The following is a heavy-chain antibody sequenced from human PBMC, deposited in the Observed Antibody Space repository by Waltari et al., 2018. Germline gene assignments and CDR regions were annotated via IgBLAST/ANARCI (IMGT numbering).Heavy chain of an antibody. CDR3: VTTANDIVVVVYHSYLEV. V-gene: IGHV1-24*01. Sequence: QVQLVQSGAEVKKPGASVKVSCKAAGYTLVGLSIHWVRQAPGEGLEWVGRFHPGAGETVYALKFQGRVSMSEETSTRTADMELSSLKSEDTAVYYCVTTANDIVVVVYHSYLEVWGEGTTVSVSS. CDR2: FHPGAGET. J-gene: IGHJ6*04. CDR1: GYTLVGLS. D-gene: IGHD2-15*01.